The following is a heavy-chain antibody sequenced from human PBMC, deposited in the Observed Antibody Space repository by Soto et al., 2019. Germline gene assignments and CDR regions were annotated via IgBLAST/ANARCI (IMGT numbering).Heavy chain of an antibody. D-gene: IGHD6-13*01. Sequence: EVQLLESGGGLVQPGGSLRLPCAASGFTFSSHGMRWVRQAPGKGLEWVSGISAGSNSINYADSVKGRFIISRDNSKKTLYRKMSGLRVEDTAVYYSAKGCWFEYWGQGTLVTVSS. V-gene: IGHV3-23*01. J-gene: IGHJ4*02. CDR2: ISAGSNSI. CDR1: GFTFSSHG. CDR3: AKGCWFEY.